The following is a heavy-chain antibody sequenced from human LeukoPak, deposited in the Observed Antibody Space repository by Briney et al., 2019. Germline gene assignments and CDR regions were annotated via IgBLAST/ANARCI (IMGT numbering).Heavy chain of an antibody. CDR1: GGSISSYY. Sequence: SETLSLTCTVSGGSISSYYWRWIRQPPGKGLEWIGYIYYSGSTNYNPSLKSRVTISVGTSKNQFSLKLSSVTAADTAVYYCARVMYCGGDCYSGIFDYWGQGTLVTVSS. CDR2: IYYSGST. J-gene: IGHJ4*02. D-gene: IGHD2-21*01. CDR3: ARVMYCGGDCYSGIFDY. V-gene: IGHV4-59*01.